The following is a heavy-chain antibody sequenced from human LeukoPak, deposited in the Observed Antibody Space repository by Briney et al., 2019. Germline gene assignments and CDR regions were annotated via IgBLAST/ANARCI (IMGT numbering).Heavy chain of an antibody. CDR3: ARVRIVVVPAAITGAFDI. CDR2: IKQDGSEK. J-gene: IGHJ3*02. CDR1: GFTFSNYW. Sequence: GGSLRLSCAASGFTFSNYWMRWVRQAPGKGLEWVANIKQDGSEKYYVDSVKGRFTISRDNAKNSLYLQMNSLRAEDTAVYYCARVRIVVVPAAITGAFDIWGQGTMVTVSS. V-gene: IGHV3-7*01. D-gene: IGHD2-2*02.